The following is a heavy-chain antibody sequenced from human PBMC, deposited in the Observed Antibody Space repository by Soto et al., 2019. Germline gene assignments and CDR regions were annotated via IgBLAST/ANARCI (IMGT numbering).Heavy chain of an antibody. Sequence: QITLKESGPTLVKPTQTLTLTCTFSGFSLSTSGVGVGWIRQPPGKALEWLALIYWDDDKRYSPSLKSRLTITKDTSKNQVVLTMTNMDPVDTATYYCAHRPSLGYCSGGSCYYFGSFDYWGQGTLVTVSS. V-gene: IGHV2-5*02. D-gene: IGHD2-15*01. CDR2: IYWDDDK. CDR1: GFSLSTSGVG. J-gene: IGHJ4*02. CDR3: AHRPSLGYCSGGSCYYFGSFDY.